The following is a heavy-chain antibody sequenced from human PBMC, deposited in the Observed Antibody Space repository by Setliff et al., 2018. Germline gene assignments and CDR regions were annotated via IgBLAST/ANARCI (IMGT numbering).Heavy chain of an antibody. V-gene: IGHV3-23*01. CDR3: AKHVLSSGWPNDAFDF. J-gene: IGHJ3*01. Sequence: PGGSLRLSCAASGFTFSTYSMSWVRQAPGKGLEWVSRITGSGGGTYYADSVKGRFTISRDNSKNTLYLQMNSLRAEDAAVYYCAKHVLSSGWPNDAFDFWGQGTMVTVSS. CDR2: ITGSGGGT. D-gene: IGHD6-25*01. CDR1: GFTFSTYS.